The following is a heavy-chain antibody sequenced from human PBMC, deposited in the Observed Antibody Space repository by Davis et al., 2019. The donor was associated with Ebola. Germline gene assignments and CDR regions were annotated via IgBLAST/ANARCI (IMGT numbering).Heavy chain of an antibody. CDR2: IRYDGSDK. CDR3: AKDYFDY. V-gene: IGHV3-30*02. J-gene: IGHJ4*02. CDR1: GFSFSYYG. Sequence: GGSLRLSCAASGFSFSYYGMHWVRQAPGKGLDWVAFIRYDGSDKYYADSVKGRFTISRDNSKNTLYLQMNSLRAEDTAVYYCAKDYFDYWGQGTLVTVSS.